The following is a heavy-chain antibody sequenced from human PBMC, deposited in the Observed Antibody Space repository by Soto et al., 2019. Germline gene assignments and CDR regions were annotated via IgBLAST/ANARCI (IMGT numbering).Heavy chain of an antibody. Sequence: LRLSCAASGFIFSSYGMHWVRQAPGKGLEWVAVVWYDGRNKYYADSVKGRFTISRDNSKNTLYLQMNSLRAEDTAVYSCARDGSGHSNYWDVWGQGTTVTVSS. J-gene: IGHJ6*02. CDR1: GFIFSSYG. CDR3: ARDGSGHSNYWDV. CDR2: VWYDGRNK. V-gene: IGHV3-33*01. D-gene: IGHD4-4*01.